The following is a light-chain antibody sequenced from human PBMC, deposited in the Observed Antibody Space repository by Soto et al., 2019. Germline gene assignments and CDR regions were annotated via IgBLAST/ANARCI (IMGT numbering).Light chain of an antibody. Sequence: EIVLTQSPGTLSLSPGGRATLSCRASQSVTSNYLAWYQQRPGQAPRLLIYGASSRATGIPDRFSGSGSGTDFTLTISRLEPEDFALYYCQHYDSSPLTFGGGTKVDIK. CDR3: QHYDSSPLT. CDR2: GAS. CDR1: QSVTSNY. V-gene: IGKV3-20*01. J-gene: IGKJ4*01.